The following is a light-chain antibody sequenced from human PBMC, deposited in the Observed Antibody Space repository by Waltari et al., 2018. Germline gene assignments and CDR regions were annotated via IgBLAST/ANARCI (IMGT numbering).Light chain of an antibody. CDR2: LNSDGSH. J-gene: IGLJ2*01. CDR3: QTWDTDIHVV. V-gene: IGLV4-69*01. CDR1: RGHTNYA. Sequence: QFVLTQSPSASASLGASVKLTCTLSRGHTNYAIAWHQQQPKKGPRFLMKLNSDGSHTKGDGIPDRFSGSSSGAERFLTSSSLQSEDEGDYYCQTWDTDIHVVFGGGTKL.